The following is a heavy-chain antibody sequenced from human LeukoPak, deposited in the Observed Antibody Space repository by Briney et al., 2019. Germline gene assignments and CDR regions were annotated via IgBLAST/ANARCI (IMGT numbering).Heavy chain of an antibody. CDR2: IDPNTGDT. J-gene: IGHJ4*02. D-gene: IGHD3-10*01. CDR3: ARLGLHGSGTYYFFDY. Sequence: GASVKVSCKASGQSLTGYFIHWVRQAPGQGLEWVGRIDPNTGDTIYAQNFQGRVTGTSATSISTAYMELSRLTSDDTAVYFCARLGLHGSGTYYFFDYWGQGTLVTVSS. V-gene: IGHV1-2*06. CDR1: GQSLTGYF.